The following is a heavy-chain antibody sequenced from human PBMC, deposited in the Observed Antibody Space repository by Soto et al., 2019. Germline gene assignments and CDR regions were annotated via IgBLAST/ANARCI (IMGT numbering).Heavy chain of an antibody. V-gene: IGHV3-11*06. J-gene: IGHJ6*02. Sequence: QVQLVEPGGGLVRPGGPLRLSCAASGFTFSDHYMSWIRQAPGKGLEWISYISSSGSFTNYADSVKGRFTISRDNGKKSLYLQMNNLTAEDTALYYCARGRLTYYYYGLDVWGQGTTVTVS. CDR2: ISSSGSFT. D-gene: IGHD3-10*01. CDR3: ARGRLTYYYYGLDV. CDR1: GFTFSDHY.